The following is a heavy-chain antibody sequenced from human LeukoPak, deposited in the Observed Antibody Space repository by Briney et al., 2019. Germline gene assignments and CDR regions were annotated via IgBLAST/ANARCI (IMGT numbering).Heavy chain of an antibody. CDR2: INPNSGGT. CDR3: ARLRERIAAAGFTTPTGY. V-gene: IGHV1-2*02. J-gene: IGHJ4*02. CDR1: GYTFTGYY. D-gene: IGHD6-13*01. Sequence: RGASVKVSCKASGYTFTGYYMHWVRQAPGQGLEWMGWINPNSGGTNYAQKFQGRVTMTRDTSISTAYMELSRLRSDDTAVYYCARLRERIAAAGFTTPTGYWGQGTLVTVSS.